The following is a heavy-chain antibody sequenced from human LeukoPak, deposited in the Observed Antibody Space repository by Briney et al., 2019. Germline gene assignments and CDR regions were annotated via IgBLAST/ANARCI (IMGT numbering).Heavy chain of an antibody. D-gene: IGHD1-26*01. J-gene: IGHJ4*02. CDR2: IYHSGST. CDR3: ARQEPRAWSHNDY. Sequence: PSETLSLTCTVSGYSISSGYYWGWIRQPPGKGLEWIGSIYHSGSTYYNPSLKSRVTISVDTSKNQFSLKLSSVTAADTAVYYCARQEPRAWSHNDYWGQGTLVTVSS. CDR1: GYSISSGYY. V-gene: IGHV4-38-2*02.